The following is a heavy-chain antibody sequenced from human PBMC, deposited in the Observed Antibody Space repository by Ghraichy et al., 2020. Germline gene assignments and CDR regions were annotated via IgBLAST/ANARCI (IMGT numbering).Heavy chain of an antibody. CDR3: ARVRITIFGVVFDY. Sequence: GGSLRLSCAASGFTFSSYWMTWVRQAPGKGLEWVANIKQDGSEKYYVDSVKGRFTISRDNAKNSLYLQMNSLRAEDTAVYYCARVRITIFGVVFDYWGQGTVVTVSS. J-gene: IGHJ4*02. D-gene: IGHD3-3*01. CDR1: GFTFSSYW. CDR2: IKQDGSEK. V-gene: IGHV3-7*01.